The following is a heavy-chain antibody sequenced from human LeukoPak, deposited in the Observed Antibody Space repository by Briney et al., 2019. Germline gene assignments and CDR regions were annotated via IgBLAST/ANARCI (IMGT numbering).Heavy chain of an antibody. V-gene: IGHV4-59*01. Sequence: PSETLSLTCTVSGGSISSYYWSWFRQPPGKGLEWIGYVSYSGSTNYNPSLKSRVTISVDTSKNQFSLKLSSVTAADTAVYYCAGSIAARRRWFDPWGQGTLVTVSS. CDR3: AGSIAARRRWFDP. CDR2: VSYSGST. J-gene: IGHJ5*02. CDR1: GGSISSYY. D-gene: IGHD6-6*01.